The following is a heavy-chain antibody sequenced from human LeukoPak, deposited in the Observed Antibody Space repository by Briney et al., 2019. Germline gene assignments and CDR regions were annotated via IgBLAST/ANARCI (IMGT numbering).Heavy chain of an antibody. J-gene: IGHJ4*02. CDR2: ISSSSDYI. D-gene: IGHD6-19*01. V-gene: IGHV3-21*01. CDR3: ARERREQWPNLGY. Sequence: PGGSLRLSCAASGFTFSNFNINWVRQAPGKGLEWVSSISSSSDYIYYSDSVKGRFTISRDNAKTSLYLQMNSLRAEDTAVYYCARERREQWPNLGYWGQGTLVTVSS. CDR1: GFTFSNFN.